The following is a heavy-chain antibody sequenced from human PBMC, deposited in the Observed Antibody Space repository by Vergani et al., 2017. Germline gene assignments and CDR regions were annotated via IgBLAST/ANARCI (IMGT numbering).Heavy chain of an antibody. Sequence: EVQLVESGGGLVQPGRSLRLSCAASGFTFDDYAMHWVRHAPGKGLEWVSGISWNSGSIGYADSVKGRFTISRDNAKNSLYLQMNSLRAEDTALYYCAKDIVISTSFDYFDYWGQGTLVTVSS. D-gene: IGHD2-2*01. V-gene: IGHV3-9*01. J-gene: IGHJ4*02. CDR2: ISWNSGSI. CDR3: AKDIVISTSFDYFDY. CDR1: GFTFDDYA.